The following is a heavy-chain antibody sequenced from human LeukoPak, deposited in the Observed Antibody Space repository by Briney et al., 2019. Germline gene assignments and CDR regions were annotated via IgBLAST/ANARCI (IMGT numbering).Heavy chain of an antibody. V-gene: IGHV5-51*01. CDR1: GYSFTSYW. CDR3: ARHVLAAAGTEAFDY. J-gene: IGHJ4*02. D-gene: IGHD6-13*01. Sequence: GESLKISCKGSGYSFTSYWIGWVRQMPGKGLEWMAIIYPGDSDTRYNPSFQGQVTISADKSISTAYLQWSSLKASDTAMYYCARHVLAAAGTEAFDYWGQGTLVTVSS. CDR2: IYPGDSDT.